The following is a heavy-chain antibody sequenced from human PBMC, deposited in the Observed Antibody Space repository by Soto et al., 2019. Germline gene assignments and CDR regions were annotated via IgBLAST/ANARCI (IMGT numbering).Heavy chain of an antibody. CDR3: ARGPNGGHRFDS. CDR1: GGTFSGHA. Sequence: QVQLVQSGAEVKKPGSSVKVSCEASGGTFSGHAISWVRQAPGQGPEWMGGLIPLFGTTQHAQNFQGRLTITADKSTTTASMELTSLRFEALAIYYCARGPNGGHRFDSWGQGTLVTVSS. V-gene: IGHV1-69*06. CDR2: LIPLFGTT. J-gene: IGHJ1*01. D-gene: IGHD2-8*01.